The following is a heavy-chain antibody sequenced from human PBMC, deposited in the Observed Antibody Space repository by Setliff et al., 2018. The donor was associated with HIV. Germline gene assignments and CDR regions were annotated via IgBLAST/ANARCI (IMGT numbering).Heavy chain of an antibody. Sequence: GASVKVSCKASGYTFTSYGISWVRQAPGQGLEWMGWISAYSGNTNYAQKLQGRVTMTTDTSKSTAYMELRSLRSDDTAVYYCARVAWYYSFWSGLGDAFDIWGQGTMVTVSS. D-gene: IGHD3-3*01. CDR3: ARVAWYYSFWSGLGDAFDI. CDR1: GYTFTSYG. V-gene: IGHV1-18*01. J-gene: IGHJ3*02. CDR2: ISAYSGNT.